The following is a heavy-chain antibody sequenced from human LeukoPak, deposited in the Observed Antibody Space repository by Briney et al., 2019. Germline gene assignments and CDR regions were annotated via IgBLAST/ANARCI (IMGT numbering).Heavy chain of an antibody. Sequence: GGSLRLSCAVSGFTITDYGMSWVRQAPGKGLEWVSAISVSGDTKYYADSVKGRFIISRDNSRNTLYLQINSLRAEDTALYYCAQGYSSGWYPYWGQGTLVTVSS. CDR2: ISVSGDTK. CDR3: AQGYSSGWYPY. J-gene: IGHJ4*02. D-gene: IGHD6-19*01. CDR1: GFTITDYG. V-gene: IGHV3-23*01.